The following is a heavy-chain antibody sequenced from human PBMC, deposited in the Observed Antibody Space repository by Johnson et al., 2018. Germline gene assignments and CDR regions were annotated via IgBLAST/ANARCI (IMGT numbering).Heavy chain of an antibody. D-gene: IGHD6-19*01. J-gene: IGHJ4*02. CDR3: AKGTAWYSSKWYFDS. CDR1: GFTFNSYA. Sequence: EVQLVESGGDVVQPGESLRLSCAPSGFTFNSYAMTWVRQAPGKGLEWVSAIGTSGRRTYYADSVKGRFTVSRDNSKDRLFLQMNSLRVDDTAIYYCAKGTAWYSSKWYFDSWGQGTLVTVSS. CDR2: IGTSGRRT. V-gene: IGHV3-23*04.